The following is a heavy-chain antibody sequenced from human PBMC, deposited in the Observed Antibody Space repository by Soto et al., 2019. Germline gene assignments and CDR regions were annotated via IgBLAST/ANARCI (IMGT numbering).Heavy chain of an antibody. CDR1: GFIFNEHN. V-gene: IGHV3-72*01. CDR2: IRRRRNGYTT. J-gene: IGHJ4*02. CDR3: ARAFHASGSCSLAY. D-gene: IGHD3-10*01. Sequence: EVQVVESGGGLVQPGGSLRLSCAVSGFIFNEHNMDWVRQAPGKGLEWVGRIRRRRNGYTTEYAAYVQGRFTISRDDAKNSLYLHMDSLKSEDTAVYYCARAFHASGSCSLAYWGQGTLVIVSS.